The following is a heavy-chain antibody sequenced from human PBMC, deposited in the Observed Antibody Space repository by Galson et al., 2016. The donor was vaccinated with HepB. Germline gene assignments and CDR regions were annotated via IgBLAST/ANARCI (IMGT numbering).Heavy chain of an antibody. CDR2: IRSTRYGATT. CDR3: SRERPVGSYYGSGSSPNDY. CDR1: GFTFGDYA. J-gene: IGHJ4*02. Sequence: SLRLSCAASGFTFGDYAMSWFRQAPGKGLEWVGFIRSTRYGATTEYPAPVGGRFTIPTDDSKSIAYLQMNSLKTEDTAVYYWSRERPVGSYYGSGSSPNDYWGQGTLVTVSS. D-gene: IGHD3-10*01. V-gene: IGHV3-49*03.